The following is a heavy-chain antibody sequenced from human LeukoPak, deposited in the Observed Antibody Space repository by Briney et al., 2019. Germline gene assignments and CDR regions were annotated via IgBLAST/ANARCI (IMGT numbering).Heavy chain of an antibody. CDR3: AKDRHAPGRYCSSTSCFPFVS. CDR2: ISGSGGST. D-gene: IGHD2-2*01. V-gene: IGHV3-23*01. J-gene: IGHJ5*01. CDR1: GFTFSSYA. Sequence: PGGSLRLSCVVSGFTFSSYAMSWVRQAPGKGLEWVSGISGSGGSTYYADSVKGRFTISRDNTKNTLYLQMNSLRAEDTAVYYCAKDRHAPGRYCSSTSCFPFVSWGQGTLVTVSS.